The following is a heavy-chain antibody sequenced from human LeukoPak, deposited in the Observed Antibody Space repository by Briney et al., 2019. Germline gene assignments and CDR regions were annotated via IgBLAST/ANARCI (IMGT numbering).Heavy chain of an antibody. Sequence: ASVKVSCKASGYTFTTYGISWGRQAPGQGLEWMGWISAYTGNTNYAQNLQGRVTMTTDTSTTTAYMELRSLTSDDTAVYYCARETTVTSQPFDYWGQGTLVTVSS. J-gene: IGHJ4*02. CDR2: ISAYTGNT. CDR3: ARETTVTSQPFDY. V-gene: IGHV1-18*01. D-gene: IGHD4-17*01. CDR1: GYTFTTYG.